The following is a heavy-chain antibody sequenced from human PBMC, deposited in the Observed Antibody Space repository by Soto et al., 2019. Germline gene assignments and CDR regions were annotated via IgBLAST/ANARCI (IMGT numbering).Heavy chain of an antibody. CDR1: GDSVSSNSAA. CDR3: ARGDLEQYQLLLSPDPYYYYMDV. J-gene: IGHJ6*03. D-gene: IGHD2-2*01. Sequence: PSQTLSLTCVISGDSVSSNSAAWNWIRQSPSRGLEWLGRTYYRSKWYNDYAVSVKSRITINPDTSKNQFSLQLNSVTPEDTAVYYCARGDLEQYQLLLSPDPYYYYMDVWGKGTTVTVSS. CDR2: TYYRSKWYN. V-gene: IGHV6-1*01.